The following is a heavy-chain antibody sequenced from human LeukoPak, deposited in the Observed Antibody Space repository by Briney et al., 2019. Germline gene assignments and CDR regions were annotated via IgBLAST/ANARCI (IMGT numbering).Heavy chain of an antibody. J-gene: IGHJ4*02. CDR1: GYSISSGYY. Sequence: SETLSLTCAVSGYSISSGYYWGWIPQPPGKGLEWIGSIYHSGSTYYNPSLKSRVTISVDTSKNQFSLKLSSVTAADTAVYYCARGPYGDCAGDWGQGTLVTVSS. CDR2: IYHSGST. D-gene: IGHD4-17*01. V-gene: IGHV4-38-2*01. CDR3: ARGPYGDCAGD.